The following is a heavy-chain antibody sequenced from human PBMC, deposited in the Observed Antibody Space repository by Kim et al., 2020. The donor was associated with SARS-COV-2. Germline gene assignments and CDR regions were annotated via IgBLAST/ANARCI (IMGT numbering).Heavy chain of an antibody. J-gene: IGHJ3*02. D-gene: IGHD2-15*01. CDR1: GGSISSGGYY. Sequence: SETLSLTCTVSGGSISSGGYYWSWIRQHPGKGLEWIGYIYYSGSTYYNPSLKSRVTISVDTSKNQFSLKLSSVTAADTAVYYCARGGYAVAFDIWGQGTMVTVSS. V-gene: IGHV4-31*03. CDR2: IYYSGST. CDR3: ARGGYAVAFDI.